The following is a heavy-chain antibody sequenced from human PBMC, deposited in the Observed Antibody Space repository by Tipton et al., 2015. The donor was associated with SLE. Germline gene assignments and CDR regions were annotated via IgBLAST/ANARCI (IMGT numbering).Heavy chain of an antibody. CDR3: VKEGAGYSSSWYSDYYYGMDV. CDR2: ISSSSSYI. CDR1: GFTFSSYS. V-gene: IGHV3-21*01. D-gene: IGHD6-13*01. Sequence: SLRLSCAASGFTFSSYSMNWVRQAPGKGLEWVSSISSSSSYIYYADSVKGRFTISRDNAKNSLYLQMNSLRAEDTAVYYCVKEGAGYSSSWYSDYYYGMDVWGQGTTVTVSS. J-gene: IGHJ6*02.